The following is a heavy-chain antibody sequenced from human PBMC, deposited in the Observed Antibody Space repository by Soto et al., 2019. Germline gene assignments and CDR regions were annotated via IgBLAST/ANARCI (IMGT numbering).Heavy chain of an antibody. V-gene: IGHV1-3*01. CDR3: ATQSPDYASRDFDY. CDR2: VNAGNENT. CDR1: GYRFTKYD. D-gene: IGHD4-17*01. Sequence: RASVKVSCKASGYRFTKYDIHWVRQAPGKRLEWMGWVNAGNENTKSSQKFQGRVSITWDTAASTVYMELSSLRSEDTAVYFCATQSPDYASRDFDYWGQGTLVTVSS. J-gene: IGHJ4*02.